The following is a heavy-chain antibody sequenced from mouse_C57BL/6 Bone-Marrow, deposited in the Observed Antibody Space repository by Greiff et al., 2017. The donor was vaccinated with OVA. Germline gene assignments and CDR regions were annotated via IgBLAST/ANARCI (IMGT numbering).Heavy chain of an antibody. V-gene: IGHV3-6*01. J-gene: IGHJ4*01. CDR1: GYSITSGYY. CDR3: ARKGIYYGNLYAMDY. Sequence: EVKLMESGPGLVKPSQSLSLTCSVTGYSITSGYYWNWIRQFPGNKLEWMGYISYDGSNNYNPSLKNRISITRDTSKNQFFLKLNSVTTEDTATYYCARKGIYYGNLYAMDYWGQGTSVTVSS. CDR2: ISYDGSN. D-gene: IGHD2-1*01.